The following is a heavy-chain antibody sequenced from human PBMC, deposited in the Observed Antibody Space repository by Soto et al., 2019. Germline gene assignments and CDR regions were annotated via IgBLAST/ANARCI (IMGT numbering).Heavy chain of an antibody. CDR1: GGSFSGYY. CDR3: ARFPYRDGYNPTDY. Sequence: SETLSLTCAVYGGSFSGYYWSWIRQPPGKGLEWIGYIYYSGSTNYNPSLESRVTISVDTSKNQFSLKLSSVTAADTAVYYCARFPYRDGYNPTDYWGQGTLVTVSS. J-gene: IGHJ4*02. CDR2: IYYSGST. D-gene: IGHD5-12*01. V-gene: IGHV4-59*01.